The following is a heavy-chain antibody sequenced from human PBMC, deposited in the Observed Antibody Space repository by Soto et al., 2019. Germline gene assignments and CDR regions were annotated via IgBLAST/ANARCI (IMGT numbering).Heavy chain of an antibody. V-gene: IGHV4-30-2*01. CDR1: GGSISSGGYS. CDR2: IYHSGST. Sequence: QLQLQESGSGLVKPSQTLSLTCSVSGGSISSGGYSWSWIRQPPGKGLEWIGYIYHSGSTYYNPSLKSRVTSSVDRSKNQFSLKLSSVTAADTAVYYCARVNYDYVWGSYRPYGMDVWGQGTTVTGSS. J-gene: IGHJ6*02. D-gene: IGHD3-16*02. CDR3: ARVNYDYVWGSYRPYGMDV.